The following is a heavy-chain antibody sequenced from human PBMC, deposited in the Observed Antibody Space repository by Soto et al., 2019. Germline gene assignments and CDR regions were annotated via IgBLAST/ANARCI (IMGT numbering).Heavy chain of an antibody. CDR3: ARHNGPLYVGYYYDMDV. J-gene: IGHJ6*02. V-gene: IGHV4-39*01. Sequence: XTXSXTXXVSGXXISSSSYYXGWIRXXXXMGLEWIGSIYYSGYTYYIPSLKSRVTISVDTSKNQFSLKLSSVTAADTAVYYCARHNGPLYVGYYYDMDVWGQGTTVTVSS. CDR1: GXXISSSSYY. CDR2: IYYSGYT. D-gene: IGHD3-16*01.